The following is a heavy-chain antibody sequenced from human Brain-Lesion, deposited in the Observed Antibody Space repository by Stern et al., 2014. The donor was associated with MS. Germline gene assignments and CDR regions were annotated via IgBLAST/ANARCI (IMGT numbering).Heavy chain of an antibody. D-gene: IGHD1-26*01. V-gene: IGHV4-39*01. Sequence: QLVESGPGLVKPSETLSLTCTVSGGSISSSTYYWAWIRQPPGKGLEWIGNIYYSGFTYYNPSLKSRFTISVAMSKNQFSLKLSSVTAADTAIYYCARHDSVPRPSQLYSARDRGPGYFDYWGQGTLVTVSS. J-gene: IGHJ4*02. CDR1: GGSISSSTYY. CDR3: ARHDSVPRPSQLYSARDRGPGYFDY. CDR2: IYYSGFT.